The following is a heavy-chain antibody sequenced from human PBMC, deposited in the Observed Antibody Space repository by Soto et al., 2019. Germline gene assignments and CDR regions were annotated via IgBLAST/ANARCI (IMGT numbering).Heavy chain of an antibody. CDR3: AKQEKDSSGYYYGWVYYFDY. Sequence: PVGSLRLSCAASGFTLRTYTMNWVSQAPGRGLECVSSISISSSDRDYADSVRGRFTISRDNAKNTLYLQMNSLRAEDTAVYYCAKQEKDSSGYYYGWVYYFDYWGQGTLVTVSS. J-gene: IGHJ4*02. V-gene: IGHV3-21*04. D-gene: IGHD3-22*01. CDR2: ISISSSDR. CDR1: GFTLRTYT.